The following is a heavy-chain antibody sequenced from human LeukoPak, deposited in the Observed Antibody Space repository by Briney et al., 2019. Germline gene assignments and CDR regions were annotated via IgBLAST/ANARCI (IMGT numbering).Heavy chain of an antibody. CDR3: AKSGGYGLIDY. V-gene: IGHV4-30-2*03. J-gene: IGHJ4*01. D-gene: IGHD6-25*01. CDR1: GGSISSGGYS. Sequence: SETLSLTCAVSGGSISSGGYSWSWIRQPPGKGLEWIGSIYSSGSTYYNSSLKSRVTISIDTSKNQVSLKMSSVTAADTAVYYCAKSGGYGLIDYWGQGTLVTVSS. CDR2: IYSSGST.